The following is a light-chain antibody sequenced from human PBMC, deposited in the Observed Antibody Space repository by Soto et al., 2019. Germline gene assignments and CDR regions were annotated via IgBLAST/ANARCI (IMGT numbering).Light chain of an antibody. Sequence: QSALTQPASVSGSPGQSITISCTGTSSDVGGYNYVSWYQQHPGKAPKLMIYDVSNRHSVVSNRFSGSKSGNTASLTISGLQAEDEADYYCSSYTSSSTLVVFGGGTKVTVL. CDR2: DVS. V-gene: IGLV2-14*01. CDR3: SSYTSSSTLVV. J-gene: IGLJ2*01. CDR1: SSDVGGYNY.